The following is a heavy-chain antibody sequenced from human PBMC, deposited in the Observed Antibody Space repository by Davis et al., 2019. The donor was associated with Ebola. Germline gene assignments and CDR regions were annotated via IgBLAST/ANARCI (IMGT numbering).Heavy chain of an antibody. CDR2: ISSDSDYI. CDR1: GFTFSTYS. D-gene: IGHD4-11*01. CDR3: ARGSVSTPYYYYGMDV. Sequence: GESLKISCAASGFTFSTYSMSWVRQAPGKALKWVSSISSDSDYIYYADSAKGRFTISRDNAKNSLFLQMNSLRAEDTAVYYCARGSVSTPYYYYGMDVWGQGTTVTVSS. J-gene: IGHJ6*02. V-gene: IGHV3-21*01.